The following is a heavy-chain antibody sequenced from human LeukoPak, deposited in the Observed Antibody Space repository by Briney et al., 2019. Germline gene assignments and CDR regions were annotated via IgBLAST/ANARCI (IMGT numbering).Heavy chain of an antibody. CDR1: GFTFSSYG. CDR3: ARDFEVTTMTTSRFDY. D-gene: IGHD4-17*01. J-gene: IGHJ4*02. CDR2: ISYDGSNK. Sequence: GGSLRLSCAASGFTFSSYGMHWVRQAPGKGLEWVAVISYDGSNKYYADSMKGRFTISRDNSKNTLYLQRNSLRAEDTAVYYCARDFEVTTMTTSRFDYWGQGTPVTVSS. V-gene: IGHV3-30*19.